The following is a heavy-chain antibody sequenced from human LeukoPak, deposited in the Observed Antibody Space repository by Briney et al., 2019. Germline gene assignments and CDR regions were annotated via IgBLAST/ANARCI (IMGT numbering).Heavy chain of an antibody. Sequence: GGSLRLSCAASGFTFSSYWMSWVRQAPGKGLEWVAFIRYDGSNKYYADSVKGRFTISRDSSKNTLYLQMNSLRAEDTAVYYCARDLMYYYGSGSYGPWYFDLWGRGTLVTVSS. J-gene: IGHJ2*01. CDR1: GFTFSSYW. D-gene: IGHD3-10*01. CDR3: ARDLMYYYGSGSYGPWYFDL. CDR2: IRYDGSNK. V-gene: IGHV3-30*02.